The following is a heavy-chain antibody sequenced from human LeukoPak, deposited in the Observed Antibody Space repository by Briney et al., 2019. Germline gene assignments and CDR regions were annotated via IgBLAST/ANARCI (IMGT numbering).Heavy chain of an antibody. V-gene: IGHV4-39*01. CDR1: GGSISSSSYY. Sequence: SETLSLTCTVSGGSISSSSYYWGWIRQPPGKRLEWIGSIYYSGSTYYNPSLKSRVTISVDTSKNQFSLKLSSVTAADTAVYYCARQRSNYDFWSGFHYGMDVWGQGTTVTVSS. CDR2: IYYSGST. J-gene: IGHJ6*02. D-gene: IGHD3-3*01. CDR3: ARQRSNYDFWSGFHYGMDV.